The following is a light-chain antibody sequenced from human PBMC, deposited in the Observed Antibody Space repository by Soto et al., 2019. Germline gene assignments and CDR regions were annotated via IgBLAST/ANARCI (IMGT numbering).Light chain of an antibody. CDR3: GTWDNSLSSGV. V-gene: IGLV1-51*01. J-gene: IGLJ3*02. CDR1: NSNIGHNS. Sequence: QSVLTQPPSVSAAPGQKVTISCSGSNSNIGHNSVSWYQQLPGTAPKLLISDNDKRPSGIPDRFSGSKSGTSANLGITGLQTGDEADYYCGTWDNSLSSGVFGGGTKLTVL. CDR2: DND.